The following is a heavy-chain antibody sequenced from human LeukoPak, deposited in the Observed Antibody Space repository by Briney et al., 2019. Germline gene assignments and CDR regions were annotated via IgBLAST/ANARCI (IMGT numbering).Heavy chain of an antibody. D-gene: IGHD2-15*01. CDR3: ARSCSGGSCYSNAFDV. J-gene: IGHJ3*01. CDR1: GGSFSGYY. CDR2: INHSGST. V-gene: IGHV4-34*01. Sequence: SETLSLTCAVYGGSFSGYYWSWIRQPPGKGLEWIGEINHSGSTNYNPSLKSRVTISVDTSKNQFSLKLSSVTAADTAVYYCARSCSGGSCYSNAFDVWGQGTMVTVSS.